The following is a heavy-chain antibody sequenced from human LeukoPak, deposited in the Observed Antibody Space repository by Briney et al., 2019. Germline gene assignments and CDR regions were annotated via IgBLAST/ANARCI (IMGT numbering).Heavy chain of an antibody. CDR3: ARVCSSTSRYTNYYYYGMDV. D-gene: IGHD2-2*02. Sequence: PSETLSLTCAVYGGSFSGYYWSWIRQPPGKGLEWIGEINHSGSTNYNPSLKSRVTISVDTSKNQFSLKLSSVTAADTAVYYCARVCSSTSRYTNYYYYGMDVWGQGTTVTVSS. CDR1: GGSFSGYY. CDR2: INHSGST. V-gene: IGHV4-34*01. J-gene: IGHJ6*02.